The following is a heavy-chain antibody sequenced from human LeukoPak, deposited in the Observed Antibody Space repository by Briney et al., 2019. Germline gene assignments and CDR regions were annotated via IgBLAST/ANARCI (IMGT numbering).Heavy chain of an antibody. Sequence: SVKVSCKASGYTFTSYAISWVRQAPGQGLEWVGRIIPILGIANYAQKFQGRVTITADKSTSTAYMELSSLRSEDTAVYYCAGDRLGGYYFDYWGQGTLVTVSS. V-gene: IGHV1-69*04. CDR1: GYTFTSYA. D-gene: IGHD3-3*01. J-gene: IGHJ4*02. CDR3: AGDRLGGYYFDY. CDR2: IIPILGIA.